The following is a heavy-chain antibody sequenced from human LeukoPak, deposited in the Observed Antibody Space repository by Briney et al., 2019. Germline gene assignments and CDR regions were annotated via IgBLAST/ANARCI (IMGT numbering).Heavy chain of an antibody. Sequence: GGSLRLSCAASGFTFSTYWMHWFRQAPGKGLVWVSRINSDGSITDYEDSVKGRFTISRDNAKNTLYLQMNSLRAEDTAVYYCAGSPYGGNYEIWGLGTMVTVSS. J-gene: IGHJ3*02. CDR1: GFTFSTYW. V-gene: IGHV3-74*01. CDR3: AGSPYGGNYEI. D-gene: IGHD4-23*01. CDR2: INSDGSIT.